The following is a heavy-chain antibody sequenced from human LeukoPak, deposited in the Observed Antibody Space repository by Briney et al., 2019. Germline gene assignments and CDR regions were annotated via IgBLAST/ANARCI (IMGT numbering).Heavy chain of an antibody. D-gene: IGHD6-13*01. V-gene: IGHV3-74*01. CDR1: GFTFSSYW. Sequence: GGTLRLSCAASGFTFSSYWMQWVRQAPGKGLVWVSRLSPGGSSSPSADSVKGRFTISRDNAKNTLYLQIGSLRADETAVYYGTGRSRAAPGLPDLWGQGTLVTVSS. CDR3: TGRSRAAPGLPDL. J-gene: IGHJ5*02. CDR2: LSPGGSSS.